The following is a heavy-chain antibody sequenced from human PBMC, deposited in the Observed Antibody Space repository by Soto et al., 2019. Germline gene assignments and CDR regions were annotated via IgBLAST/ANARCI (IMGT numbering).Heavy chain of an antibody. CDR2: IYYSGST. D-gene: IGHD3-3*01. J-gene: IGHJ6*03. CDR1: GGSISSSSYY. Sequence: QLQLQESGPGLVKPSETLSLTCTVSGGSISSSSYYWGWIRQPPGKGLEWIGSIYYSGSTYYNPSLKSRVTRAVDTSKNQCSLKLSSVTAADTAVYYCARSYPLRFYYMDVWGKGTTVTVSS. CDR3: ARSYPLRFYYMDV. V-gene: IGHV4-39*01.